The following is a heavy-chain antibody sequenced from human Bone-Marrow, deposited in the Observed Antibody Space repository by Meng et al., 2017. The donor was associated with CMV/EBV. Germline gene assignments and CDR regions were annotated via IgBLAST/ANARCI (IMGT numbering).Heavy chain of an antibody. Sequence: ASVKVTCKASGGTFSSYAISWVRQAPGQGLEGMGWISAYNGNTNYAHKLQGRVTMTTDTSTSTAQMSLWSLKSADTAVYDCARDTHYDFWSGYYAPLHYDYYGMDGWGQGTTVTVSS. CDR3: ARDTHYDFWSGYYAPLHYDYYGMDG. V-gene: IGHV1-18*01. CDR1: GGTFSSYA. CDR2: ISAYNGNT. D-gene: IGHD3-3*01. J-gene: IGHJ6*02.